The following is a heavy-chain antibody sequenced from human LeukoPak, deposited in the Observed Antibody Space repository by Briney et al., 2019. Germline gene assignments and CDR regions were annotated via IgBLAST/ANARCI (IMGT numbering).Heavy chain of an antibody. CDR1: GYTFTSYG. V-gene: IGHV1-18*01. CDR3: AREMYYYGSGSYYPSGY. D-gene: IGHD3-10*01. J-gene: IGHJ4*02. CDR2: ISAYNGNT. Sequence: GVSVKVSCKASGYTFTSYGISWVRQAPGQGLEWMGWISAYNGNTNYAQKLQGRVTMTTDTSTSTAYMELRSLRSDDTAVYYCAREMYYYGSGSYYPSGYWGQGTLVTVSS.